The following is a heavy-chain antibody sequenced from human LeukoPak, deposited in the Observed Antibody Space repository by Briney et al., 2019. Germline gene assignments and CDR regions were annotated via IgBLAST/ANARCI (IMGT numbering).Heavy chain of an antibody. CDR2: ITGGSGAK. D-gene: IGHD6-19*01. Sequence: GGSLRLSCTVSGFTFSSFAMSWVRQAPGKGLEWVSTITGGSGAKYYADSVKGRFTISRDNSKDTLYLQMHSLRAEDTAVYFCAKDTPLTTYTSGWSSNSFDYWGQGTLVTVSS. J-gene: IGHJ4*02. CDR1: GFTFSSFA. CDR3: AKDTPLTTYTSGWSSNSFDY. V-gene: IGHV3-23*01.